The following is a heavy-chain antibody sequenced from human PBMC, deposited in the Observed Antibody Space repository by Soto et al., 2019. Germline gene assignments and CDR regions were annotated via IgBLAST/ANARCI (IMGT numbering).Heavy chain of an antibody. D-gene: IGHD1-26*01. CDR2: ISYDGSNK. CDR1: GFTFSSYG. V-gene: IGHV3-30*18. J-gene: IGHJ5*02. Sequence: QVQLVESGGGVVQPGRSLRLSCAASGFTFSSYGMHWVRQAPGKGLEWVAVISYDGSNKYYADSVKGRFTISRDNSKNTLYLQMNSLRAEDTAVYYCAKGRGSYYAATPGEDWFDPWGLGTLVTVSS. CDR3: AKGRGSYYAATPGEDWFDP.